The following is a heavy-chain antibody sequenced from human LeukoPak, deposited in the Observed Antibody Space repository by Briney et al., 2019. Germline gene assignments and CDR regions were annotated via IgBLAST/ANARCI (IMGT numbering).Heavy chain of an antibody. V-gene: IGHV3-23*01. CDR3: AKDHSSGWPENWFDP. Sequence: GASLRLSCAASRYTFSSYAMSWVRQAPGKGLEGVLANSGSGGSTYYADSVKGRFNISRDNSKNTLYLQLNGLRAEDTAGYYCAKDHSSGWPENWFDPWGQGTLVTVSS. CDR2: NSGSGGST. CDR1: RYTFSSYA. D-gene: IGHD6-19*01. J-gene: IGHJ5*02.